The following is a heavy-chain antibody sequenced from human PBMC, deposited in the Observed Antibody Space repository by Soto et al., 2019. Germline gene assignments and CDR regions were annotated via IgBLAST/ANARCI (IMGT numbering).Heavy chain of an antibody. J-gene: IGHJ6*02. Sequence: QVQLVQSGAEVKKPGSSVKVSCKASGGTFSSYAISWVRQAPGQGLEWMGGIIPIFGTANYAQKFQGRVTITADESTSTAYMELSSLRSDDTAVYYCARLAVAGTTAHYYYGMDVWGQGTTVTVSS. V-gene: IGHV1-69*12. CDR3: ARLAVAGTTAHYYYGMDV. CDR2: IIPIFGTA. CDR1: GGTFSSYA. D-gene: IGHD6-19*01.